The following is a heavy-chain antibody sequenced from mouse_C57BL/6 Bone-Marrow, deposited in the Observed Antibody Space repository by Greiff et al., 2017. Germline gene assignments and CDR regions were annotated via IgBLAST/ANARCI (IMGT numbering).Heavy chain of an antibody. CDR1: GFTFSSYG. V-gene: IGHV5-6*01. D-gene: IGHD2-5*01. CDR2: ISSGGSYT. Sequence: EVKLVESGGDLVKPGGSLKLSCAASGFTFSSYGMSWVRQTPDKRLEWVATISSGGSYTYYPDSVKGRFTISRDNAKNTLYLQMSSLKSEDTAMYYCARHLYSNSWFAYWGQGTLVTVSA. CDR3: ARHLYSNSWFAY. J-gene: IGHJ3*01.